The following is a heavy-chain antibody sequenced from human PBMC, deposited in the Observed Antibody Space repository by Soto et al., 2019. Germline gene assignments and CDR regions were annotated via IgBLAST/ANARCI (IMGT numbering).Heavy chain of an antibody. Sequence: QVQLQESGPGLVKPSETLSLTCTVSGGSISSYYWSWIRQPPGKGLEWIGYIYYSGSTNYNPSLKSRFTISVDTSKNHFSLKLSSVTAADTAVYYCARVRIVGPYYYYYGMDVWGQGTTVTVSS. CDR2: IYYSGST. J-gene: IGHJ6*02. D-gene: IGHD3-22*01. CDR3: ARVRIVGPYYYYYGMDV. CDR1: GGSISSYY. V-gene: IGHV4-59*01.